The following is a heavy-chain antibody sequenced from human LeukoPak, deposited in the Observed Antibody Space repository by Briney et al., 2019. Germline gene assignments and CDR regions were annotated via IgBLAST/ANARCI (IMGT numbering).Heavy chain of an antibody. J-gene: IGHJ3*02. D-gene: IGHD3-22*01. CDR1: GFTFDDYA. Sequence: GGSLRLSCAASGFTFDDYAMHWVRQAPGKGLEWVSGISWNSGSIGYADSVKGRFTISRDNAKNSLYLQMNSLRAEDTALYYCAKDISGYDRRAAFDIWGQGTMVTVSS. CDR2: ISWNSGSI. V-gene: IGHV3-9*01. CDR3: AKDISGYDRRAAFDI.